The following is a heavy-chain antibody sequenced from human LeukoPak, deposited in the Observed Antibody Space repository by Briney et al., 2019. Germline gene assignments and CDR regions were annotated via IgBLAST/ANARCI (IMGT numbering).Heavy chain of an antibody. D-gene: IGHD3-22*01. Sequence: SVKVSCKASGGTFSSYAISWVRQAPGQGLEWMGRIIPILGIANYAQKFQGRVTITADKSTSTAYMELSSLRSEDTAVYYCARDSTYYYDSSGYGTDYWGQGTLVTVSS. CDR3: ARDSTYYYDSSGYGTDY. CDR1: GGTFSSYA. CDR2: IIPILGIA. V-gene: IGHV1-69*04. J-gene: IGHJ4*02.